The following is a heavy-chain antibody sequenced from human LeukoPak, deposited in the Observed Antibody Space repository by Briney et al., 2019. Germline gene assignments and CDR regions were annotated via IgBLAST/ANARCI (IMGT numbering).Heavy chain of an antibody. CDR1: GGSVNSSSYY. J-gene: IGHJ4*02. Sequence: ASETLSLTCTVSGGSVNSSSYYWGWIRQPPGKGLEWIGSIYYSGSTYYNPSLKSRLTISVDTSNNQFSLNLSSVTAADTAVYYCRIIYCKATNCYAKGDYWGQGTLVTISS. D-gene: IGHD2-2*01. CDR2: IYYSGST. CDR3: RIIYCKATNCYAKGDY. V-gene: IGHV4-39*01.